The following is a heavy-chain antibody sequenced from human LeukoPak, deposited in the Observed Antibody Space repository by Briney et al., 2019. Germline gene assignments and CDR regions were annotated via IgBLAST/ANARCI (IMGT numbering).Heavy chain of an antibody. D-gene: IGHD6-19*01. J-gene: IGHJ4*02. V-gene: IGHV1-2*02. CDR2: ISPNSGGT. CDR3: ASLGEYSSGWYKGDPFDY. Sequence: ASVKVSCKASGYTFTGYYMHWVRQAPGQGLEWMGWISPNSGGTNYAQKIQGRVTMTRDTSISTAYMELSRLRSDDTAVYYCASLGEYSSGWYKGDPFDYWGQGTLVTVSS. CDR1: GYTFTGYY.